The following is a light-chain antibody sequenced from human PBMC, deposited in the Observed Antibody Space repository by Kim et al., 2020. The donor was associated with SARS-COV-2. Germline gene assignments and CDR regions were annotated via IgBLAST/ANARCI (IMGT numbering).Light chain of an antibody. CDR2: AAS. Sequence: DLQMTQSPSSLSASVGDRVTITCRASQDIGNYLAWYQQKPGGVPNLLISAASTLRSGVPSRFSGSGSGTDFTLTISSLQPEDVATYYCQKYNTEPQPFGGGTKVDIK. V-gene: IGKV1-27*01. J-gene: IGKJ4*01. CDR3: QKYNTEPQP. CDR1: QDIGNY.